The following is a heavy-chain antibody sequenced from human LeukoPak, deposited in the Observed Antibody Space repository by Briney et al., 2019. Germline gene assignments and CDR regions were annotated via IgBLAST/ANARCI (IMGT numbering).Heavy chain of an antibody. V-gene: IGHV1-2*02. D-gene: IGHD6-13*01. Sequence: ASVKVSCKASGYAFTAYYMHWVRQAPGQGLECMGWINPNSGGTNYVQKFQGRVTMTRGTSISTAYLELSSLRSDDTAVYYCARGAAAGILRNWYFDLWGRGTLVTVSS. CDR2: INPNSGGT. J-gene: IGHJ2*01. CDR1: GYAFTAYY. CDR3: ARGAAAGILRNWYFDL.